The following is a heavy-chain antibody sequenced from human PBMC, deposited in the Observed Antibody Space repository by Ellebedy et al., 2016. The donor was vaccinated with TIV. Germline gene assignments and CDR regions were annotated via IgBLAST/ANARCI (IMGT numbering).Heavy chain of an antibody. CDR3: ARKYIYGFD. CDR2: IYSGGAT. V-gene: IGHV3-66*01. D-gene: IGHD5-18*01. Sequence: GESLKISCAASGFTVSSNYMSWVRQAPGKGLEWVSVIYSGGATSYADPVKGRFTISRDNSKNTLYLQMNSLRAEDTAVYYCARKYIYGFDWGQGTLVTVSS. CDR1: GFTVSSNY. J-gene: IGHJ4*02.